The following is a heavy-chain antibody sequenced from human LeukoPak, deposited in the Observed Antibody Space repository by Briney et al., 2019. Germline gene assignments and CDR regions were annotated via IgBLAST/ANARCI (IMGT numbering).Heavy chain of an antibody. V-gene: IGHV1-2*02. D-gene: IGHD3-22*01. CDR2: INPNSGGT. J-gene: IGHJ4*02. CDR3: ARDERYDSSGYPFDY. CDR1: GYTFTGYF. Sequence: ASVKVSCKASGYTFTGYFIHWVRQAPGQGLEWMGWINPNSGGTNYAQKFQGRVAMTRDTSISTAYMELSRLRSDDTAVYYCARDERYDSSGYPFDYWGQGTLVTVSS.